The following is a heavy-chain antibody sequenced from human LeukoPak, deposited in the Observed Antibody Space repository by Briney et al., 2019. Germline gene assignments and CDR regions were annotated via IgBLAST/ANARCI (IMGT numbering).Heavy chain of an antibody. CDR3: ARVADTGTNNWFDP. J-gene: IGHJ5*02. Sequence: QTGGSLRLSCAAPGFTFSRYGMHWVRQAPGKGLEWVAFIRYDESNKFYADSVKGRFTVSRDNSKNTLYLQMNSLRADDTAVYYCARVADTGTNNWFDPWGQGTLVTVSS. V-gene: IGHV3-30*02. CDR2: IRYDESNK. CDR1: GFTFSRYG. D-gene: IGHD4-11*01.